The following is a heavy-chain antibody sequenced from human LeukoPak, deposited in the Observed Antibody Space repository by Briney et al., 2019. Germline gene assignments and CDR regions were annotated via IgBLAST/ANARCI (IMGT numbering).Heavy chain of an antibody. V-gene: IGHV3-53*01. CDR2: MYSGGDT. D-gene: IGHD6-13*01. Sequence: GGSLRLSCAASGFTLSYNYISWVRQAPGKGLEWVSVMYSGGDTYYADSVKGRFTFSRDISKNTLYLQMNGLRTEDTAMYYCARDAPQVPAAGVLASWGQGTLVTVSS. CDR3: ARDAPQVPAAGVLAS. CDR1: GFTLSYNY. J-gene: IGHJ5*02.